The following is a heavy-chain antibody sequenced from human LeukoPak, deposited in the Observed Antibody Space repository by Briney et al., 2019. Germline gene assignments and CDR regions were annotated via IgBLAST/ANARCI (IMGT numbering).Heavy chain of an antibody. J-gene: IGHJ4*02. CDR3: ARVSGYSGYDSTPSH. V-gene: IGHV1-69*13. CDR1: RGTFSSYA. Sequence: ASVKVSCKASRGTFSSYAISWVRQAPGQGLEWMGGIIPIFGTANYAQKFQSRVTITPDESTSTAYMELSSLRSEDTAVYYCARVSGYSGYDSTPSHWGQGTLVTVSS. CDR2: IIPIFGTA. D-gene: IGHD5-12*01.